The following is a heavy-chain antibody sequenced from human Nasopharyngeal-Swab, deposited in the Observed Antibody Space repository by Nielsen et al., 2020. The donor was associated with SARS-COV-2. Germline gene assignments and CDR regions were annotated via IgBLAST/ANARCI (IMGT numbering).Heavy chain of an antibody. CDR2: ISYDGSNK. CDR3: ARENDDGDYPTGGSAFDI. D-gene: IGHD4-17*01. CDR1: GFTFSSYA. Sequence: GGSLRLSCAASGFTFSSYAMHWVRQAPGKGLEWVAVISYDGSNKYYADSVKGRFTISRDNSKNTLYLQMNSLRAEDTAVYYCARENDDGDYPTGGSAFDIWGQGTMVTVSS. V-gene: IGHV3-30-3*01. J-gene: IGHJ3*02.